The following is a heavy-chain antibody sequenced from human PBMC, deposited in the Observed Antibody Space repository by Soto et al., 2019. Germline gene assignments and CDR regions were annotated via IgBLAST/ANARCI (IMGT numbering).Heavy chain of an antibody. V-gene: IGHV1-46*01. CDR2: INPHGGST. J-gene: IGHJ4*02. Sequence: ASVKVSCKAPRDTFTSYYINWVRQAPGQGLEWMGVINPHGGSTAYAQKFKGRVTLTRDTSASTVYMEVSSLTSDDTAVYYCAKRRGAGGHFDYWGQGALVTVSS. CDR3: AKRRGAGGHFDY. D-gene: IGHD2-15*01. CDR1: RDTFTSYY.